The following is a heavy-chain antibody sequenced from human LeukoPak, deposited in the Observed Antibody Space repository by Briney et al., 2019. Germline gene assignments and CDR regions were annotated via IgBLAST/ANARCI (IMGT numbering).Heavy chain of an antibody. V-gene: IGHV3-23*01. Sequence: GGSLRLSCAASGFTFSSYGMHWVRQAPGKGLEWVSGIGGSGTRTYYADSVKGRFTISRDNSKNTLYLQMNSLRDEDTAVYYCAKDSHWILFDDWGQGTLVTVSS. CDR1: GFTFSSYG. D-gene: IGHD2-2*03. J-gene: IGHJ4*02. CDR2: IGGSGTRT. CDR3: AKDSHWILFDD.